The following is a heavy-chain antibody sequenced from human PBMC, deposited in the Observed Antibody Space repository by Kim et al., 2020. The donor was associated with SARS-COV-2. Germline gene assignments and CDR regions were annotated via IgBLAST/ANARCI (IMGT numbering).Heavy chain of an antibody. J-gene: IGHJ4*02. CDR1: GFTFSSYW. D-gene: IGHD6-19*01. V-gene: IGHV3-7*01. Sequence: GGSLRLSCAASGFTFSSYWMSWVRQAPGKGLEWVANIKQDGSEKYYVDSVKGRFTISRDNAKNSLYLQMNSLRAEDTAVYYCARATGYSSGWFNYWGQGTLVTVSS. CDR3: ARATGYSSGWFNY. CDR2: IKQDGSEK.